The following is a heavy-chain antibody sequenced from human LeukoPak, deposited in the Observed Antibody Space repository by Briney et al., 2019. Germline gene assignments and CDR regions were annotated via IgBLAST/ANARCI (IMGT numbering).Heavy chain of an antibody. D-gene: IGHD2-15*01. J-gene: IGHJ3*02. Sequence: SETLSLTCTVSGGSISSYYWSWIRQPAGKGLEWIGRIYTSGSTNYNPSLKSRVTMSVDTSKNQFSLKLGSVTAADTAVYYCARVFIVVGAFDIWGQGTMVTVSS. CDR1: GGSISSYY. CDR2: IYTSGST. V-gene: IGHV4-4*07. CDR3: ARVFIVVGAFDI.